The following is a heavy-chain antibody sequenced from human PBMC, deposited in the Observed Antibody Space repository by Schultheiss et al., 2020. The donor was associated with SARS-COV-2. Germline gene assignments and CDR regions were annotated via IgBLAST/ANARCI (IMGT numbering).Heavy chain of an antibody. CDR1: GFTFSDYY. Sequence: GGSLRLSCAASGFTFSDYYMSWVRQAPGKGLEWVGFIRSKAYGGTTEYAASVKGRFTISRDDSKSISYLQMNSLKTEDTAVYYCCGSSGYTGSLYYFDYWGQGTLVTVSS. J-gene: IGHJ4*02. CDR3: CGSSGYTGSLYYFDY. V-gene: IGHV3-71*01. CDR2: IRSKAYGGTT. D-gene: IGHD3-22*01.